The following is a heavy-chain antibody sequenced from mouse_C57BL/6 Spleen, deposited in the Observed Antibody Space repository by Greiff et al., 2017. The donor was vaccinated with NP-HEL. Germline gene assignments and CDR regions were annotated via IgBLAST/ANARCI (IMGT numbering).Heavy chain of an antibody. Sequence: VKLQEPGAELVKPGASVKLSCKASGYTFTSYWMHWVKQRPGQGLEWIGMIHPNSGSTNYNEKFKSKATLTVDKSSSTAYMQLSSLTSEDSAVYYCAGEWVKGYWGQGTTLTVSS. J-gene: IGHJ2*01. CDR2: IHPNSGST. D-gene: IGHD1-3*01. V-gene: IGHV1-64*01. CDR1: GYTFTSYW. CDR3: AGEWVKGY.